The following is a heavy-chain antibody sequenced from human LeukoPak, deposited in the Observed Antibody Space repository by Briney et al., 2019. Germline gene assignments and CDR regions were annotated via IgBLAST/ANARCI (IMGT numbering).Heavy chain of an antibody. D-gene: IGHD6-19*01. CDR1: GGSFSGYY. V-gene: IGHV4-34*01. CDR3: ARDRDYSSGWYWFDP. CDR2: INHSGST. J-gene: IGHJ5*02. Sequence: PSETLSLTCAVYGGSFSGYYWSWIRQPPGKGPEWIGEINHSGSTNYNPSLKSRVTISVDTSKNQFSLKLSSVTAADTAVYYCARDRDYSSGWYWFDPWGQGTLVTVSS.